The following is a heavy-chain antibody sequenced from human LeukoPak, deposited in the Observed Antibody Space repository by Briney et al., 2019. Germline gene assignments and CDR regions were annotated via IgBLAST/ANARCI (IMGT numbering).Heavy chain of an antibody. CDR1: GGSFSGYY. Sequence: SETLSLTCAVYGGSFSGYYWSWIRQPPGKGLEWIGETNHSGSTNYNPSLKSRVTISVDTSKNQFSLKLSSVTAADTAVYYCARAHRGVSKAGTKTIEQRAFDIWGQGTMVTVSS. CDR3: ARAHRGVSKAGTKTIEQRAFDI. J-gene: IGHJ3*02. V-gene: IGHV4-34*01. D-gene: IGHD6-13*01. CDR2: TNHSGST.